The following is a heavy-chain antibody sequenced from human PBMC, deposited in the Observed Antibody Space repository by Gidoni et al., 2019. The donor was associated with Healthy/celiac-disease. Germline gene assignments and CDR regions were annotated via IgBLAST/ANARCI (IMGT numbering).Heavy chain of an antibody. J-gene: IGHJ6*02. D-gene: IGHD7-27*01. V-gene: IGHV1-69*01. CDR2: IIPIFGTA. CDR1: GGTFSSYA. CDR3: ARGLTGDNYYYYYGMDV. Sequence: QVQLVQSGAAVKKPGSSVKVSCQASGGTFSSYAISWVRQAPGQGLEWMGGIIPIFGTANYAQKFQGRVTITADESTSTAYMELSSLRSEDTAVYYCARGLTGDNYYYYYGMDVWGQGTTVTVSS.